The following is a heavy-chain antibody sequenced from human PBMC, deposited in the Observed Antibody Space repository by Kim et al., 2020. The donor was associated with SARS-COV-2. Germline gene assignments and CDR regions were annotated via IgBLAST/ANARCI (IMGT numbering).Heavy chain of an antibody. Sequence: GGSLRLSCAASGFTFSSYAMSWVRQAPGKGLEWVSAISGSGGSTYYADSVKGRFTISRDNSKNTLYLQMNSLRAEDTAVYYCAKGPSTGYSRSRWPGNGPRSTRAARAPHFGYWYFDLWGRGTLVTVSS. CDR3: AKGPSTGYSRSRWPGNGPRSTRAARAPHFGYWYFDL. CDR2: ISGSGGST. D-gene: IGHD6-13*01. CDR1: GFTFSSYA. J-gene: IGHJ2*01. V-gene: IGHV3-23*01.